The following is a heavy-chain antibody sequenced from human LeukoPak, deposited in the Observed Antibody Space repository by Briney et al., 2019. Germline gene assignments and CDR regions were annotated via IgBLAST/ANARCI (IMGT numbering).Heavy chain of an antibody. CDR1: GGSISSYY. D-gene: IGHD6-13*01. CDR3: ASVYSLYDN. CDR2: IYTSGST. V-gene: IGHV4-4*07. Sequence: SETLSLTCSVSGGSISSYYWSWIRQPAGKGLEYIGRIYTSGSTNYNPSLKSRVTISVDTSKNHFSLKLSSVTAADTAVYYCASVYSLYDNWGQGILVIVSS. J-gene: IGHJ4*02.